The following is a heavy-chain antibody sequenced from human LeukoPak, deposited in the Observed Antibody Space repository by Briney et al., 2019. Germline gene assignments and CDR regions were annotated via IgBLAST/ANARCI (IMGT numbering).Heavy chain of an antibody. CDR1: GFTFTSYS. CDR3: ARVSRRYYYDSSGYLGY. J-gene: IGHJ4*02. Sequence: PGGSLRLSCAASGFTFTSYSMNWVRQAPGKGLEWVSSISGSSKHRYYADSVRGRFTISRDNAKSSLYLQMNSLRAEDTAVYYCARVSRRYYYDSSGYLGYWGQGTLVTVSS. D-gene: IGHD3-22*01. CDR2: ISGSSKHR. V-gene: IGHV3-21*01.